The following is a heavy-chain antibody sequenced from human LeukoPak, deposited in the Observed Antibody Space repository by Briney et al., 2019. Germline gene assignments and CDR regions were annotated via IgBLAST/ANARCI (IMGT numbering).Heavy chain of an antibody. V-gene: IGHV4-59*01. D-gene: IGHD2-2*01. CDR3: ARDEGSSYPFDY. CDR2: IYYSGST. Sequence: SETLSLTCTVSGGSISSYYWSWIRQPPGKGLGWIGYIYYSGSTNYNPSLKSRVTISVDASKNQFSLKLSSVTAADTAVYFCARDEGSSYPFDYWGQGTLVTVSS. CDR1: GGSISSYY. J-gene: IGHJ4*02.